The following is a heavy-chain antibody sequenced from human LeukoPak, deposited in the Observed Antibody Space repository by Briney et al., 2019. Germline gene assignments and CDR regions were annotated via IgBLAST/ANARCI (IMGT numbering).Heavy chain of an antibody. CDR2: ISSSGSTI. CDR3: AELGITMIGGV. J-gene: IGHJ6*04. D-gene: IGHD3-10*02. V-gene: IGHV3-48*03. CDR1: GFTSGSYE. Sequence: GGSLRLSCAASGFTSGSYEMNWVRQAPGKGREGVSYISSSGSTIYYADSVKGRFTISRDNAKNSLYLQMNSLRAEDTAVYYCAELGITMIGGVWGKGTTVTISS.